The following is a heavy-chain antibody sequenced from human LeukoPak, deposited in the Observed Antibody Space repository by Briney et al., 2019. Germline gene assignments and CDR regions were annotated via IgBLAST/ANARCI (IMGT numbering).Heavy chain of an antibody. Sequence: ETLSLTCAVYGGPFSGYYWSWIRQPPGKGLEWIGEINHSGSTNYNPSLKSRVTISVDTSKNQFSLKLSSVTAADTAVYYCARERTLRSYYNMDVWGKGTTVTVSS. CDR1: GGPFSGYY. CDR3: ARERTLRSYYNMDV. J-gene: IGHJ6*03. CDR2: INHSGST. D-gene: IGHD6-25*01. V-gene: IGHV4-34*01.